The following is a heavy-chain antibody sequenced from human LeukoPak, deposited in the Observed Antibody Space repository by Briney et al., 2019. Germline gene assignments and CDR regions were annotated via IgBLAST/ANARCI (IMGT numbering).Heavy chain of an antibody. Sequence: SETLSLTCTVPGGSISSSSYYWGWIRQPPGKGLEWIGSIYHSGSTYYNPSLKSRVTISVDTSKNQFSLKLSSVTAADTAVYYCAIEGEYESYDYWGQGTLVTVSS. V-gene: IGHV4-39*07. D-gene: IGHD3-16*01. J-gene: IGHJ4*02. CDR1: GGSISSSSYY. CDR2: IYHSGST. CDR3: AIEGEYESYDY.